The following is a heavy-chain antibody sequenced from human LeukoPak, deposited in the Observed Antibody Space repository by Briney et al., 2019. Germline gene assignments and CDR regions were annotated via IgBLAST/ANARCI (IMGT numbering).Heavy chain of an antibody. CDR2: IKQDGSVK. CDR3: ARDEPDY. V-gene: IGHV3-7*01. Sequence: GGSLRLSCAASGFTFTDYWMTWVRQAPGKGLEWVANIKQDGSVKYYVDSVKGRFTISRGNAQNSLYLQMNSLRAEDTAVYYCARDEPDYWGQGTLVTVSS. J-gene: IGHJ4*02. CDR1: GFTFTDYW.